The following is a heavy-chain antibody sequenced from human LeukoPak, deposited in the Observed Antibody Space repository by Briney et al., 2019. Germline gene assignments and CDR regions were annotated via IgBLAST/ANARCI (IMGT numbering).Heavy chain of an antibody. D-gene: IGHD6-13*01. V-gene: IGHV4-4*07. J-gene: IGHJ3*02. Sequence: SETLFLTCTVSGGSISSYYWSWIRQPAGKGLEWIGRIYTSGSTNYNPSLKSRVTMSVDTSKNQFSLKLSSVTAADTAVYYCARAGAGIAAAGTLAFDIWGQGTMVTVSS. CDR1: GGSISSYY. CDR3: ARAGAGIAAAGTLAFDI. CDR2: IYTSGST.